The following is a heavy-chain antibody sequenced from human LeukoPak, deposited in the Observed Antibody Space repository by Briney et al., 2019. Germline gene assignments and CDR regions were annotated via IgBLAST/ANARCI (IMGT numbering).Heavy chain of an antibody. V-gene: IGHV3-53*01. CDR2: IYSGGSA. D-gene: IGHD1-1*01. J-gene: IGHJ4*02. CDR1: GFTASSNH. CDR3: ARGPAGYN. Sequence: GGSLRLSCAASGFTASSNHMSWVRQAPGKGPEWVSVIYSGGSADYADSVKGRFTISRDNSKNTLYLQMNSLRAEDTAVYHCARGPAGYNWGQGTLVTVSS.